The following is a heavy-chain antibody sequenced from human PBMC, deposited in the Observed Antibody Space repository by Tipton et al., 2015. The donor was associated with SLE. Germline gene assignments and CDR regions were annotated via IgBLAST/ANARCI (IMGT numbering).Heavy chain of an antibody. D-gene: IGHD1-26*01. CDR1: GGSISSHY. J-gene: IGHJ6*02. CDR2: IYYSGST. V-gene: IGHV4-59*11. Sequence: TLSLTCTVSGGSISSHYWSWIRQPPGKGLEWIGYIYYSGSTNYNPSLKSRVTISVDTSKNQFSLNLSSMTAADTAVYYCARDTTTNGMDVWGQGTTVTVSS. CDR3: ARDTTTNGMDV.